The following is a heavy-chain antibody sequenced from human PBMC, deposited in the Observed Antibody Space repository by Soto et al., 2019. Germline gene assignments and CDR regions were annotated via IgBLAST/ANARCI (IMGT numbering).Heavy chain of an antibody. CDR1: GYTFTSYG. J-gene: IGHJ5*01. Sequence: QVQLVQSGAEVKKPGASVKVSCKASGYTFTSYGISWVRQAPGQGLEWMGWISDYNGNTNYAQKLQGRVTMTTDTSTSKAYRELRSLRSDDTAVYYCARLGYYDSSGSNWFDPWGQGTLVPVSS. D-gene: IGHD3-22*01. V-gene: IGHV1-18*01. CDR2: ISDYNGNT. CDR3: ARLGYYDSSGSNWFDP.